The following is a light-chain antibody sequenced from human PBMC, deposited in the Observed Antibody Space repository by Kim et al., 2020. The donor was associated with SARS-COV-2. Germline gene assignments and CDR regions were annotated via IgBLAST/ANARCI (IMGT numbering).Light chain of an antibody. CDR2: GAS. J-gene: IGKJ1*01. CDR3: QQYGSGHVT. Sequence: DIVLTQSPGTLSLSPGEGGTLSRRASRTVNARYVAWYQQKPGQVPRLLIYGASTRATGIPDRFSGSGSGTEFNLTIDRLEPEDFAVYICQQYGSGHVTFGQGTKVDIK. V-gene: IGKV3-20*01. CDR1: RTVNARY.